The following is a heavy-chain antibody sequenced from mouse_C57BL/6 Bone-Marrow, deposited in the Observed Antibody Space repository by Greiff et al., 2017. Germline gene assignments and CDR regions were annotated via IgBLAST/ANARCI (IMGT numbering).Heavy chain of an antibody. CDR2: ISSGSSTI. D-gene: IGHD2-1*01. CDR3: ARGYYGKYYAMDY. CDR1: GFTFSDYG. Sequence: EVQLVESGGGLVKPGGSLKLSCAASGFTFSDYGMHWVRQAPEKGLEWVAYISSGSSTIYYADTVEGRFTISRDKAKNTLCLQMTSLRSEDTAMYYCARGYYGKYYAMDYWGQGTSV. V-gene: IGHV5-17*01. J-gene: IGHJ4*01.